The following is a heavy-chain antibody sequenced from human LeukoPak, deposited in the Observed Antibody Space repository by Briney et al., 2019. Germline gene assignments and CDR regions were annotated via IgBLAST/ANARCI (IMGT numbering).Heavy chain of an antibody. Sequence: ASVKVSCRTSGYIFTDYYIHWVRQVPGQGLEWMGWIHPNSGGTKFAQKFQGRVTLTRDTSIATTYMHLSGLRSDDTAIYYCARILVAGVLDFWGQGSLVTVSS. CDR2: IHPNSGGT. V-gene: IGHV1-2*02. D-gene: IGHD2-15*01. CDR3: ARILVAGVLDF. CDR1: GYIFTDYY. J-gene: IGHJ4*02.